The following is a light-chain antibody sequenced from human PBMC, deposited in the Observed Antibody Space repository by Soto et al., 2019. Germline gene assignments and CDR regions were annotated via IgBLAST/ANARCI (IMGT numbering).Light chain of an antibody. CDR3: QQRPNWPLT. CDR1: QSISSH. V-gene: IGKV3-11*01. Sequence: EIVLTQSPATLSLSPGERATHSCRASQSISSHLAWYQQKPGQAPRLLMYDASNRAPGIPARFSGSGSGTDFTLTISSLDPEDFAVYYCQQRPNWPLTFGGGTKVEIK. J-gene: IGKJ4*01. CDR2: DAS.